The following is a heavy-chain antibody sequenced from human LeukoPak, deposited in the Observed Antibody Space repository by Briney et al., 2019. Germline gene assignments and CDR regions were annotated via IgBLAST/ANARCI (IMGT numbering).Heavy chain of an antibody. Sequence: SETLSLTCTVSGGSISNYYWSWIRQPAGRGLEWIGRIYSSGSTNYNPSLKSRVTMSVDTSKNQFSLKLSSVTAADTAVCHCARDDTGRVGWFDPWGQGTLVTVSS. D-gene: IGHD1-1*01. CDR3: ARDDTGRVGWFDP. J-gene: IGHJ5*02. V-gene: IGHV4-4*07. CDR2: IYSSGST. CDR1: GGSISNYY.